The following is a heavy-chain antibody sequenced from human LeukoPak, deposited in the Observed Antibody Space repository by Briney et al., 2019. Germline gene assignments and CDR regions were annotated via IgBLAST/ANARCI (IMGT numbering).Heavy chain of an antibody. CDR3: ARGLRYDGYNLVD. Sequence: ASVTVSCKASGYTFTSYDINWVRQATGQGLEWMGWMNPNSGNTGYAQKFQGRVTMTRNTSISTAYMELSSLRSEDTAVYYCARGLRYDGYNLVDWGQGTLVTVSS. CDR1: GYTFTSYD. V-gene: IGHV1-8*01. CDR2: MNPNSGNT. J-gene: IGHJ4*02. D-gene: IGHD5-24*01.